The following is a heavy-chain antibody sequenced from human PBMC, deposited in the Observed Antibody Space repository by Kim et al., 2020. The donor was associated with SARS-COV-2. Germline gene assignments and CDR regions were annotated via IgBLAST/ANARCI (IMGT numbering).Heavy chain of an antibody. Sequence: SVQGQVTISDDKSISTAYLQWSSLEASDTAMYYCARLYCSGGSCYEPFDYWGQGTLVTVSS. CDR3: ARLYCSGGSCYEPFDY. J-gene: IGHJ4*02. D-gene: IGHD2-15*01. V-gene: IGHV5-51*01.